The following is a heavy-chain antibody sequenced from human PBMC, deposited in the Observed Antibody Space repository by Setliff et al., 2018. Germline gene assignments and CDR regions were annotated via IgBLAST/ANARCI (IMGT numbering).Heavy chain of an antibody. CDR3: VRNPLGPEASTPGGY. Sequence: ASVKVSCKASGYSFISYDINWVRQAPRQGLEWMGWMNPERDNTGYAQKFQGRVTMTGHASINTAYMELTSLTSEDTAVYYCVRNPLGPEASTPGGYWGQGTLVTVS. V-gene: IGHV1-8*01. CDR1: GYSFISYD. D-gene: IGHD3-16*01. CDR2: MNPERDNT. J-gene: IGHJ4*02.